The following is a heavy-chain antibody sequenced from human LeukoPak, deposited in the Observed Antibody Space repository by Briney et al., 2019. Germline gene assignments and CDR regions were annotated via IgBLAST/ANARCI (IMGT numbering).Heavy chain of an antibody. CDR3: ARAYSGSWSHLRENLDY. J-gene: IGHJ4*02. CDR1: GYTFTSYD. V-gene: IGHV1-8*01. Sequence: ASVKVSCKASGYTFTSYDINWVRQATGQGLEWMGWMNPNSGNTGYAQKFQGRVTMTRNTSISTAYMELSSLRSEDTAVYYCARAYSGSWSHLRENLDYGGQGTLVTVSS. D-gene: IGHD6-13*01. CDR2: MNPNSGNT.